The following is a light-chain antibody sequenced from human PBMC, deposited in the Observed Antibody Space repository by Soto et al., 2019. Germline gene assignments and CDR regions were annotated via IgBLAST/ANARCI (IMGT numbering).Light chain of an antibody. CDR1: ENISRN. CDR2: GAS. Sequence: DIQMTQSPFSLSASVGDRVTITCRASENISRNLNWYRQKFGKAPELLIYGASSLQSGVPSRFSGSGSGTDLTLTISSLQAEDFATYYCQQSYSALTYTFGQGTKVEVK. CDR3: QQSYSALTYT. J-gene: IGKJ2*01. V-gene: IGKV1-39*01.